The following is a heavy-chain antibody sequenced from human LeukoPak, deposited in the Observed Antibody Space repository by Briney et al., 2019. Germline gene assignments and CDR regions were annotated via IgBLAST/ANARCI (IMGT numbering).Heavy chain of an antibody. Sequence: SVRVSCKASGGTFSSYAISWVRQAPGQGLEWMGGIIPIFGTANYAQKFQGRVTITADESTSTAYMELSSLRSEDTAVYYCATEGPITMVRGVNHPYYFDYWGRGTLVTVSS. CDR1: GGTFSSYA. V-gene: IGHV1-69*13. CDR2: IIPIFGTA. D-gene: IGHD3-10*01. CDR3: ATEGPITMVRGVNHPYYFDY. J-gene: IGHJ4*02.